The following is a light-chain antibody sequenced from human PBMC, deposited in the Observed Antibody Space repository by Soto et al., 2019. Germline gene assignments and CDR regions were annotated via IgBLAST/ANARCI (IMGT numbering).Light chain of an antibody. CDR2: AAS. CDR1: QGIGNY. V-gene: IGKV1-27*01. CDR3: QNLDSAAFT. Sequence: IQMTQSPSSLSASVGDRVTITCRASQGIGNYLAWYQQRPGKVPKLLIYAASTLQSGVPSRFSGSGSDTDFALTISSLLPEDVATYYCQNLDSAAFTFDPGTKVDIK. J-gene: IGKJ3*01.